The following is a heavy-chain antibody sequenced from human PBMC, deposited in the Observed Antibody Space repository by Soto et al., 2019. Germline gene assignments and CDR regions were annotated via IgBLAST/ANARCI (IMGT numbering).Heavy chain of an antibody. Sequence: QLQLQESGPGLVKPSETLSLTCTVSGGSISSSSYYWGWIRQPPGKGLEWIGSIYYSGSTYYNPSLKSRVTISVDTSKNQFSLKLSSVTAADTAVYYCARPRRAATRVSDYWGQGTLVTVSS. V-gene: IGHV4-39*01. CDR2: IYYSGST. CDR1: GGSISSSSYY. D-gene: IGHD2-15*01. J-gene: IGHJ4*02. CDR3: ARPRRAATRVSDY.